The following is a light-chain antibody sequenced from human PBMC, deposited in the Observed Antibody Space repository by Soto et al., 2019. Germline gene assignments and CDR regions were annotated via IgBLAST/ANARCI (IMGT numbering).Light chain of an antibody. J-gene: IGKJ1*01. CDR1: QGISSY. V-gene: IGKV1-39*01. CDR2: AAS. CDR3: QKSYSTPWK. Sequence: DIQSTQSPSFLSASVVYRVTITCLASQGISSYLAWYQQKPGKAPKLLIYAASSLQSGVPSRFSGSGSGTDFTLTISSLQPEDFATYYCQKSYSTPWKCGQGNKGDIK.